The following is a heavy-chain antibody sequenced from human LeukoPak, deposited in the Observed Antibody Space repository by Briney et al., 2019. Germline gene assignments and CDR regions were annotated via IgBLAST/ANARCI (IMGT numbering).Heavy chain of an antibody. J-gene: IGHJ4*02. CDR1: GGTFSSYA. V-gene: IGHV1-69*13. Sequence: SVKVSCKASGGTFSSYAISWVRQAPGQGLEWMGGIIPIFGTANYAQKFQGRVTITADESTSTAYMELSSLRSEDTAVYYCARETMVRGVIEAYYFDYWGQGTLVTVSS. CDR3: ARETMVRGVIEAYYFDY. D-gene: IGHD3-10*01. CDR2: IIPIFGTA.